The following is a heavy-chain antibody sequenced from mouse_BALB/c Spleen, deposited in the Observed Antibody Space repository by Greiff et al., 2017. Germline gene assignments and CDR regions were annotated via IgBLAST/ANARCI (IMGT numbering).Heavy chain of an antibody. D-gene: IGHD5-1*01. CDR1: GFSLTSYG. J-gene: IGHJ4*01. V-gene: IGHV2-9*02. CDR3: ARDSEDAYLGMDY. CDR2: IWAGGST. Sequence: QVQLKESGPGLVAPSQSLSITCTVSGFSLTSYGVHWVRQPPGKGLEWLGVIWAGGSTNYNSALMSRLSISKDNSKGQVFLKMNSLQTDDTAMYYCARDSEDAYLGMDYWGQGTPVTVSA.